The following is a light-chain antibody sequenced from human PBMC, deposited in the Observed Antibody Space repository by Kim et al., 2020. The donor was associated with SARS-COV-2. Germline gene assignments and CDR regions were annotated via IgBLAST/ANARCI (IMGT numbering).Light chain of an antibody. V-gene: IGLV6-57*03. CDR1: SGSIARNY. J-gene: IGLJ2*01. CDR3: QSYDSSSVV. CDR2: EDN. Sequence: GQTVTISCTRSSGSIARNYVQWYQQRPGSAPTTVIYEDNQRPSGVPDRFSSSIDSSSNSASLTISGLKTEDEADYYCQSYDSSSVVFGGGTQLTVL.